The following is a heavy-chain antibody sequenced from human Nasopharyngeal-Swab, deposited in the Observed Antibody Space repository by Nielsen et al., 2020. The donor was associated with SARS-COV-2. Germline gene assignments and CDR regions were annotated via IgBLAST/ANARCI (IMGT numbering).Heavy chain of an antibody. CDR1: GFIFSESA. Sequence: GESLKISCAAPGFIFSESAMHWVRQASGKGLEWLGRIGDKAHNYATTYGASMKGRFTISRDDSKNTAFLQMDSLKTEDTALYYCTTDFYFDYWGQGTLVTVSS. CDR3: TTDFYFDY. J-gene: IGHJ4*02. V-gene: IGHV3-73*01. CDR2: IGDKAHNYAT.